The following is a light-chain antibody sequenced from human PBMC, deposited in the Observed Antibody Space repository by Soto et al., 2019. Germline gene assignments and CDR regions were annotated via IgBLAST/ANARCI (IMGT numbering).Light chain of an antibody. J-gene: IGKJ1*01. CDR1: QSVSSSY. Sequence: EIVLTQSPGTLSLSPGERATLSCRASQSVSSSYLAWYQHKPGRAPRLLIDGTSSRATGIPDRFSGSGSGTDFTLTISRLEPEDLAVYYCQQYGSLVTFGQGSKADIK. V-gene: IGKV3-20*01. CDR2: GTS. CDR3: QQYGSLVT.